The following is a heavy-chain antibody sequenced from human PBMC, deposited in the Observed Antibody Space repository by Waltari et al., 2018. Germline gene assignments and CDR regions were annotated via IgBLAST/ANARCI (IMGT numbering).Heavy chain of an antibody. J-gene: IGHJ4*02. CDR2: VSYNGGNQ. D-gene: IGHD6-19*01. V-gene: IGHV3-30-3*01. CDR1: GFQFSDYD. Sequence: QVHLVESGGGVVQPGRSLKLSCAVSGFQFSDYDMHWVRLIPGQGLEWVAVVSYNGGNQYDSDSVRGRFSTSRDNSKNTAFLQMSSLRSNDTAVYYCARVLRHATGWYWVFDHWGQGTLVTVSS. CDR3: ARVLRHATGWYWVFDH.